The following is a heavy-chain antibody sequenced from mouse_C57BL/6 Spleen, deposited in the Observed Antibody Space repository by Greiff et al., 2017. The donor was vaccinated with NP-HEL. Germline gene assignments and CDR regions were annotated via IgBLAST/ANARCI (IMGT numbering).Heavy chain of an antibody. J-gene: IGHJ4*01. CDR3: ASSPTVVARCYAMDY. D-gene: IGHD1-1*01. V-gene: IGHV1-72*01. Sequence: QVQLQQPGAELVKPGASVKLSCKASGYTFTSYWMHWVKQRPGRGLEWIGRIDPNSGSTKYNEKFKSKATLTVDKPSSTAYMHLSSLTSEDSAVYYCASSPTVVARCYAMDYWGQGTSVTVSS. CDR2: IDPNSGST. CDR1: GYTFTSYW.